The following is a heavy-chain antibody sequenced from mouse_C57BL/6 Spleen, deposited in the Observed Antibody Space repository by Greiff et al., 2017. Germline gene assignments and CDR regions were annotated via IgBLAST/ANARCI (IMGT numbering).Heavy chain of an antibody. Sequence: VQLQQSGAELVRPGPSVKVSCKASGYAFTNYLIEWVKQRPGQGLEWIGVINPGSGGTNYNEKFKGKATLTADKSSSTAYMQLSSLTSEDSAVDFCARYLYDYGFDYWGQGTTLTVSS. CDR3: ARYLYDYGFDY. J-gene: IGHJ2*01. D-gene: IGHD2-4*01. CDR1: GYAFTNYL. V-gene: IGHV1-54*01. CDR2: INPGSGGT.